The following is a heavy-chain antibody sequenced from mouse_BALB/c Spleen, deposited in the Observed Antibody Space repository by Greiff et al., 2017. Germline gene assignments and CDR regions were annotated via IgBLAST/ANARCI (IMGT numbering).Heavy chain of an antibody. D-gene: IGHD1-2*01. J-gene: IGHJ1*01. Sequence: EVKLMESGGGLVQPGGSRKLSCAASGFTFSSFGMHWVRQAPEKGLEWVAYISSGSSTIYYADTVKGRFTISRDNPKNTLFLQMTSLRSEDTAMYYCARGGITTAYWYFDGWGAGTTVTVSS. CDR3: ARGGITTAYWYFDG. CDR1: GFTFSSFG. CDR2: ISSGSSTI. V-gene: IGHV5-17*02.